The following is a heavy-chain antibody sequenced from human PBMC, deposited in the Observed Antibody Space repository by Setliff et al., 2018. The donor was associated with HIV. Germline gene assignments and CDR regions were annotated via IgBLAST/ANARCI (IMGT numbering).Heavy chain of an antibody. CDR1: GDSISNNY. CDR3: ARSSGYDWGGAYYFDY. V-gene: IGHV4-59*08. CDR2: IYYSGNA. J-gene: IGHJ4*02. D-gene: IGHD5-12*01. Sequence: PSETLSLTCIVSGDSISNNYWGWIRQSPGKGLEWIGYIYYSGNANYNPSLKSRVTIAVDTSKKQLSLWLRSVTAADTAVYYCARSSGYDWGGAYYFDYWGQGTLVTVSS.